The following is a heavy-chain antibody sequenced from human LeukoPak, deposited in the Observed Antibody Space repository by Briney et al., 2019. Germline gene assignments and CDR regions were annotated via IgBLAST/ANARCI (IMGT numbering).Heavy chain of an antibody. Sequence: PSETLSLTCAVSGYSISSDYYWSWIRQPPGKGLEWIGYIYYSGSTYYNPSLKSRVTISVDTSKNQFSLKLSSVTAADTAVYYCAREGIAARPGEDYFDYWGQGTLVTVSS. CDR3: AREGIAARPGEDYFDY. CDR1: GYSISSDYY. V-gene: IGHV4-30-4*08. D-gene: IGHD6-6*01. J-gene: IGHJ4*02. CDR2: IYYSGST.